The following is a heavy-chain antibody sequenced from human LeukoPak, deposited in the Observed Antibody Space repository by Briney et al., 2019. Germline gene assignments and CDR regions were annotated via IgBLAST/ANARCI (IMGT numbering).Heavy chain of an antibody. D-gene: IGHD6-19*01. CDR3: ARDLVWRGPPTAVAGTDF. J-gene: IGHJ4*02. CDR2: ISPSSTYI. Sequence: GGSLRLSCAASGFTFSSYSMNWVRQAPGKGLEWVSSISPSSTYIYYADSMKGRFTISRDNAKNSLYLQMNSLRAEDTAVYYCARDLVWRGPPTAVAGTDFWGRGTLVTVSS. V-gene: IGHV3-21*01. CDR1: GFTFSSYS.